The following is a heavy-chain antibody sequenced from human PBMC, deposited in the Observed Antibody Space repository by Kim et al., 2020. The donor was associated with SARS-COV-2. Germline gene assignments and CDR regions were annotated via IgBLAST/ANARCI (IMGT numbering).Heavy chain of an antibody. CDR2: ISAYNGNT. D-gene: IGHD6-19*01. CDR1: GYTFTSYG. Sequence: ASVKVSCKASGYTFTSYGISWVRQAPGQGLEWMGWISAYNGNTNYAQKLQGRVTMTTDTSTSTAYMELRSLRSDDTAVYYCARVKRRGSSGWYPWFDPWGQGTLVTVSS. V-gene: IGHV1-18*01. J-gene: IGHJ5*02. CDR3: ARVKRRGSSGWYPWFDP.